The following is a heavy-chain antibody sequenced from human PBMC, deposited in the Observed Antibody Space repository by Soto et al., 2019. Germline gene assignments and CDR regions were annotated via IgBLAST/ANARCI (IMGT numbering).Heavy chain of an antibody. CDR2: ISVGGGNT. Sequence: EVQLLESGGGLVQPGGSLRLSCAASGFTFSSYAMNWVRQAPGKGLEWVSGISVGGGNTYYADSVKGRFTISRDNSQNTLYLQMNSLRAEHTAVYFCAKRAVGSSGPFDYCGQGTLVTVSS. J-gene: IGHJ4*02. CDR1: GFTFSSYA. D-gene: IGHD6-19*01. V-gene: IGHV3-23*01. CDR3: AKRAVGSSGPFDY.